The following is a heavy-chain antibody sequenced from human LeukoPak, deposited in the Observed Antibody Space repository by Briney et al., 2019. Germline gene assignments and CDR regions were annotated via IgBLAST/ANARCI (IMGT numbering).Heavy chain of an antibody. D-gene: IGHD6-25*01. CDR3: ARENLAAAADY. CDR2: IRGDGSMT. CDR1: EFTFSAYW. Sequence: PGGSLRLSCEASEFTFSAYWMHWVRQAPGKGLVWVSRIRGDGSMTNYADSVKGRFTISRDNAKNTLYLQMNSLRLEDTAVYYCARENLAAAADYWGQGTVVTASS. J-gene: IGHJ4*02. V-gene: IGHV3-74*01.